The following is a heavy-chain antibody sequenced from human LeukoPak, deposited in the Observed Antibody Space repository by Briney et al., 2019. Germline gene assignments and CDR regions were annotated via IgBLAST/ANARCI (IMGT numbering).Heavy chain of an antibody. CDR3: ARHTQGGVGVWGSYRQPLDY. D-gene: IGHD3-16*02. Sequence: SETLSLTCTVSGRSITTSTYYWGWIRQPPGKALEWVGSVHYSGSTYYNPSLKSRVTISVDTSKNQFSLKLRSVTAADTAVYYCARHTQGGVGVWGSYRQPLDYWGQGTLVTVSS. CDR1: GRSITTSTYY. V-gene: IGHV4-39*01. CDR2: VHYSGST. J-gene: IGHJ4*02.